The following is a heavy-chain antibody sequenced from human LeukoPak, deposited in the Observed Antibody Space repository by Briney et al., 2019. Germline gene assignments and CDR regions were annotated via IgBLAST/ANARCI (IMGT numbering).Heavy chain of an antibody. CDR2: IFPSGGEI. CDR3: ATYRQVLLPFES. D-gene: IGHD2-8*02. J-gene: IGHJ4*02. Sequence: VGSLRLSCAASGFTFKTYAMIWVRQPPGKGLEWVSSIFPSGGEIHYADSVRGRFTISRDNSKSTLSLQMNSLRAEDTAIYYCATYRQVLLPFESWGQGTLVTVSS. CDR1: GFTFKTYA. V-gene: IGHV3-23*01.